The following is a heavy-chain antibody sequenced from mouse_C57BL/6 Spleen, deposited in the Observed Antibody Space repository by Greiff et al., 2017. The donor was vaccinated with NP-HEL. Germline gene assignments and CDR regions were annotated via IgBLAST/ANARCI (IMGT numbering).Heavy chain of an antibody. V-gene: IGHV1-64*01. D-gene: IGHD2-3*01. Sequence: QVQLKQPGAELVKPGASVKLSCKASGYTFTSYWMHWVKQRPGQGLEWIGMIHPNSGSTNYNEKFKSKATLTVDKSSSTAYMQLSSLTSEDSAVYYCARSHDGSSWFAYWGQGTLVTVSA. CDR2: IHPNSGST. CDR1: GYTFTSYW. J-gene: IGHJ3*01. CDR3: ARSHDGSSWFAY.